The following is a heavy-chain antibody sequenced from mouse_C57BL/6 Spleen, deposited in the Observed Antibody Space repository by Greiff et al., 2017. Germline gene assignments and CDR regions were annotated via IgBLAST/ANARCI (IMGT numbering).Heavy chain of an antibody. V-gene: IGHV5-17*01. CDR1: GFTFSDYG. CDR2: ISSGSSTI. CDR3: ARTYYDYDRYYYAMDD. J-gene: IGHJ4*01. Sequence: EVQRVESGGGLVKPGGSLKLSCAASGFTFSDYGMHWVRQAPEKGLEWVAYISSGSSTIYYADTVKGRSTISTDNAKNTLFLQMTSLRSEDTAMYYCARTYYDYDRYYYAMDDWGQGTSVTVSS. D-gene: IGHD2-4*01.